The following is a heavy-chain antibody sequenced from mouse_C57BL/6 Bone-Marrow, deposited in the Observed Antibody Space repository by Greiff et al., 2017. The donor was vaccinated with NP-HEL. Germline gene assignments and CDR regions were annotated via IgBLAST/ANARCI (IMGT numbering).Heavy chain of an antibody. CDR2: ISYDGSN. CDR3: ARRGRIYSAWFAY. V-gene: IGHV3-6*01. D-gene: IGHD1-1*01. Sequence: EVQLQESGPGLVKPSQSLSLTCSVTGYSITSGYYWNWIRQFPGNKLEWMGYISYDGSNNYNPSLKNRISITRDTSKNQFFLKLNSVTTEDTATYYCARRGRIYSAWFAYWGQGTLVTVSA. J-gene: IGHJ3*01. CDR1: GYSITSGYY.